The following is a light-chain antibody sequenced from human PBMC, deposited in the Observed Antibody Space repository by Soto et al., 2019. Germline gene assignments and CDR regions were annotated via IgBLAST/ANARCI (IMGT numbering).Light chain of an antibody. CDR2: DAS. CDR3: QQNDLT. V-gene: IGKV1-33*01. J-gene: IGKJ3*01. CDR1: QDITNH. Sequence: DIQMAQSPASLSASLGDRVTITCQASQDITNHLNWYQHKLGKAPKLLIHDASDLESGVPSRFSGRGYGTDFTLTISSLQPEDVATYYCQQNDLTCGPGTKVEI.